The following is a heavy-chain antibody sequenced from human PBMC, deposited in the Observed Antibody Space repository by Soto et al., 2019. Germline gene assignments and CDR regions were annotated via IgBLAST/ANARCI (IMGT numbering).Heavy chain of an antibody. D-gene: IGHD6-13*01. V-gene: IGHV4-34*01. CDR3: ASAQLVRAFDI. CDR2: INHSGST. CDR1: GGSFSGYY. Sequence: PSETLSLTCAVYGGSFSGYYWSWIRQPPGKGLEWIGEINHSGSTNYNPSLKSRVTISVDTSKNQFSLKLSSVTAADTAVYYCASAQLVRAFDISGQGTMVTVSS. J-gene: IGHJ3*02.